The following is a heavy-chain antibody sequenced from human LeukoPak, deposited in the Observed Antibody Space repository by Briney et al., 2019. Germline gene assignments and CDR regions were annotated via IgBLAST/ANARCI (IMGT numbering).Heavy chain of an antibody. CDR3: ARMNYVSTGWGAPFDY. V-gene: IGHV1-69*13. D-gene: IGHD1-7*01. CDR1: GGTFSSYA. Sequence: SVKVSCKASGGTFSSYAISWVRQAPGQGLEWMGGIIPIFGTANYAQKFQGRVTITADESTSTAYMELSSLRSEDTAVYYCARMNYVSTGWGAPFDYWGQGTLVTVSS. J-gene: IGHJ4*02. CDR2: IIPIFGTA.